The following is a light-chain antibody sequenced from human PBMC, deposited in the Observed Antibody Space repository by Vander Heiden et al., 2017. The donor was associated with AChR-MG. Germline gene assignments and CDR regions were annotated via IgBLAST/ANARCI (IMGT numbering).Light chain of an antibody. Sequence: QSTLTQPASVSGSPGQSITVSSTGTLSDIGAYNYVSWYQQHPAKAPKLIIYDVSSRPSGVSNRFSGSKSGNTASLTISGLQAVDEADYYCASYTTSSTLWIFGGGTKLTVL. J-gene: IGLJ2*01. CDR1: LSDIGAYNY. V-gene: IGLV2-14*03. CDR3: ASYTTSSTLWI. CDR2: DVS.